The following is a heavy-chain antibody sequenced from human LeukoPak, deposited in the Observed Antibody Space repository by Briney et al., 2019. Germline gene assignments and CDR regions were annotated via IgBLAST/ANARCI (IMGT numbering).Heavy chain of an antibody. D-gene: IGHD3-3*01. V-gene: IGHV1-46*01. Sequence: ASVKVSCKASGGTFSSYAISWVRQAPGQGLEWMGIINPSGGSTSYAQKFQGRVTMTRDTSTSTVYMELSSLRSEDTAVYYCARTGGYDFWSGYYRRRVYYFDYWGQGTLVTVSS. CDR2: INPSGGST. CDR1: GGTFSSYA. CDR3: ARTGGYDFWSGYYRRRVYYFDY. J-gene: IGHJ4*02.